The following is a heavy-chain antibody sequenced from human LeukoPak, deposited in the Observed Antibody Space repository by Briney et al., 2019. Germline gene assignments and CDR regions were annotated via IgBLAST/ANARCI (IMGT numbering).Heavy chain of an antibody. CDR3: AKDKVGVVADYFDY. Sequence: GGSLRLSCAASGFTFSSYAMSWVRQAPGKGLEWVSSISGSGSSTCYADSVKGRFTISRDNSKSTLYLQMNSLRAEDTAVYYCAKDKVGVVADYFDYWGQGTLVTVSS. CDR1: GFTFSSYA. D-gene: IGHD3-22*01. J-gene: IGHJ4*02. V-gene: IGHV3-23*01. CDR2: ISGSGSST.